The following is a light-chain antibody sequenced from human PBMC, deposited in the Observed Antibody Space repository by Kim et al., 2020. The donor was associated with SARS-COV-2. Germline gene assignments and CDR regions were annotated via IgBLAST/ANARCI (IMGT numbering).Light chain of an antibody. V-gene: IGLV3-19*01. Sequence: ALGQTVRITCLGDSLRKYPASWYQQKPGQAPILVMHDKNNVRPSGGPDRFSGSNSGNTAFLTITGAQVEDEAAYYCGSRDNNGPGVFGGGTKLTVL. CDR2: DKN. CDR1: SLRKYP. J-gene: IGLJ3*02. CDR3: GSRDNNGPGV.